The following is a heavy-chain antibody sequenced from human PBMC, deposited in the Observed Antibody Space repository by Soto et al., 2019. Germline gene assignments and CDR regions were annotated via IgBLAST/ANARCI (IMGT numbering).Heavy chain of an antibody. V-gene: IGHV3-23*01. D-gene: IGHD5-12*01. CDR2: ITGSGSSS. Sequence: GSLRLSCAASRFTFSTYAMTWVRQAPGKGLERVSVITGSGSSSYYADSVKGRFTISRDNSKNMLYLQVKSLRAEDTAVYYCAKMGFRSSTGSYDYTVAVWGRGTTVTVSS. CDR3: AKMGFRSSTGSYDYTVAV. CDR1: RFTFSTYA. J-gene: IGHJ6*02.